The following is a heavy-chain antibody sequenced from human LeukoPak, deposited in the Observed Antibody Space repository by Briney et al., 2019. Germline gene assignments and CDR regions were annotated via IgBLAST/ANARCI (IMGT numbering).Heavy chain of an antibody. J-gene: IGHJ4*02. CDR1: GGSLSKYY. D-gene: IGHD6-6*01. CDR3: AVPSIASY. CDR2: INHSGST. V-gene: IGHV4-34*01. Sequence: KPSETLSLTRAVYGGSLSKYYWSWIRQPPGKGLEWIGEINHSGSTNYNPSLKSRVTMSLDTSKNQFSLKMNSMTAADTAVYYCAVPSIASYWGQGTLVTVS.